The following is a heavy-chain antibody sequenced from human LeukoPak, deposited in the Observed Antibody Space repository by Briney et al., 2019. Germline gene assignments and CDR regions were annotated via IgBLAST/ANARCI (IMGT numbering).Heavy chain of an antibody. CDR3: ARAAPYYYDSSGYYRT. J-gene: IGHJ4*02. Sequence: ASVKVSCKASGYTFTSYGISWVRQAPGQGLEGMGWISAYNGNTNYAQKLQGRVAMTTDTSTSTAYMELRSLRSDDTAVYYCARAAPYYYDSSGYYRTWGQGTLVTVSS. V-gene: IGHV1-18*01. CDR1: GYTFTSYG. CDR2: ISAYNGNT. D-gene: IGHD3-22*01.